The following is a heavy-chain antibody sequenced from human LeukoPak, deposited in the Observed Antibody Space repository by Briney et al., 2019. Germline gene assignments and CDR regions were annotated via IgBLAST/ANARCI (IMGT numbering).Heavy chain of an antibody. CDR2: INPNSGGT. CDR3: ARDLLWFGELPYYFDY. D-gene: IGHD3-10*01. Sequence: GASVGVSCKASGYTFTDYYIHWVRQAPGQGLEWMGWINPNSGGTNYAQKFQGRVTMTRDTSISTAYMELSRLRSDDTAVYYCARDLLWFGELPYYFDYWGQGTLVTVSS. J-gene: IGHJ4*02. V-gene: IGHV1-2*02. CDR1: GYTFTDYY.